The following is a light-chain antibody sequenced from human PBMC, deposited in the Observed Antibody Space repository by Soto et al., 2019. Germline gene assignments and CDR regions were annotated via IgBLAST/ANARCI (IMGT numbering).Light chain of an antibody. J-gene: IGLJ3*02. CDR1: SGDIGGYNY. CDR2: EVT. V-gene: IGLV2-14*01. CDR3: SSSTHSNTVV. Sequence: QSALTQPASVSGSPGQSITISCTGTSGDIGGYNYVSWYQQHPGKAPKLLISEVTNRPSGVSGRFSGSKSGNTAYLTISGLRPEDEADYYCSSSTHSNTVVFGGGTKLTVL.